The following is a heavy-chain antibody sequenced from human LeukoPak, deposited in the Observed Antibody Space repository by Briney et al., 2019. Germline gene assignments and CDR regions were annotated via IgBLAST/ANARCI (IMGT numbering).Heavy chain of an antibody. D-gene: IGHD3-10*01. CDR1: GFTFSSYD. CDR3: AKDLYGSGSYQIRLFDY. CDR2: IRYDGSNK. Sequence: GGSLSLSCAVSGFTFSSYDMHWVRQAPGKGLEWVAFIRYDGSNKFYADSVRGRFTISRDNSKNTLYLQMNSLRAEDTAVYYCAKDLYGSGSYQIRLFDYWGQGTLVTVSS. V-gene: IGHV3-30*02. J-gene: IGHJ4*02.